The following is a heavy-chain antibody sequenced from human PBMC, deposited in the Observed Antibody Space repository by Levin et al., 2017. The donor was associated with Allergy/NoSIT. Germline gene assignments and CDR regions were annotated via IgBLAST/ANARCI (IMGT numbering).Heavy chain of an antibody. CDR1: GYTFRVYG. Sequence: ASVKVSCKASGYTFRVYGIIWVRQAPGEGLEWLGWISPNNGHTKVSHKVQGRVTMTTDASTTTAYLEIRSLTSDDTAVYYCARDLGTGWYDNAFEIWGQGTLVSVSS. V-gene: IGHV1-18*01. J-gene: IGHJ3*02. CDR3: ARDLGTGWYDNAFEI. CDR2: ISPNNGHT. D-gene: IGHD6-19*01.